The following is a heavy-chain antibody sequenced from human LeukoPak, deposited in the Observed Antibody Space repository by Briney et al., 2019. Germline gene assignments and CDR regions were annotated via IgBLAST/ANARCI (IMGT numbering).Heavy chain of an antibody. D-gene: IGHD6-19*01. CDR2: ISGSGGST. J-gene: IGHJ4*02. Sequence: PGGSLRLSCTASGFTFSSYAMSWVRQPPGKGLEWVSAISGSGGSTYYADSVKGRFTISRDNSKNTLYLQMTSLRAEDPALYYCAKDQAVAGTLYYFDYWGRATLVTVS. V-gene: IGHV3-23*01. CDR1: GFTFSSYA. CDR3: AKDQAVAGTLYYFDY.